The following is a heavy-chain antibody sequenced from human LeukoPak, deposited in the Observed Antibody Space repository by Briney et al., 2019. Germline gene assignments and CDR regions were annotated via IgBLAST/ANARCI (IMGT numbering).Heavy chain of an antibody. D-gene: IGHD2-15*01. CDR1: GESLNSYY. J-gene: IGHJ4*02. CDR3: ARGAWATRLGS. Sequence: SETLSLTCAVYGESLNSYYWSWVRQPPGEGLEWIGEIYESGTTEYNPSLKSRVTISMVPSKRQFSLSLSSVAAADTAVYYCARGAWATRLGSWGLGTPVIVSS. V-gene: IGHV4-34*01. CDR2: IYESGTT.